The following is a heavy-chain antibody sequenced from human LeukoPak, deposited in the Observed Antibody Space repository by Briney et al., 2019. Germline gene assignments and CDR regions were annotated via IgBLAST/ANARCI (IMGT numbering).Heavy chain of an antibody. CDR1: GGSLSSYY. CDR3: ARGRGVRDGYV. J-gene: IGHJ4*02. Sequence: KTSETLSLTCTVSGGSLSSYYWSWIQQPPGKGLEWIGYIYYSGSTNYNPSLKSRVTISVDTSKNQFSLKLSSVTAADTAVYYCARGRGVRDGYVWGQGTLVTVSS. CDR2: IYYSGST. D-gene: IGHD5-24*01. V-gene: IGHV4-59*01.